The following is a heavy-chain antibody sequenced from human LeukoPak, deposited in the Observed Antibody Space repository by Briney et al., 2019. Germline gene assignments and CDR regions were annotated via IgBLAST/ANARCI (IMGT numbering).Heavy chain of an antibody. CDR1: GVSISSYY. CDR2: TYTGGST. J-gene: IGHJ4*02. CDR3: VGGTYYGGDY. Sequence: SETLSLTCTASGVSISSYYWNWIRQPAGKGLEYIGRTYTGGSTNYNPSLKSRVTMSVDTSKNQFSLKLSSVTAADTAVYYCVGGTYYGGDYWGQGTLVTVSS. V-gene: IGHV4-4*07. D-gene: IGHD1-26*01.